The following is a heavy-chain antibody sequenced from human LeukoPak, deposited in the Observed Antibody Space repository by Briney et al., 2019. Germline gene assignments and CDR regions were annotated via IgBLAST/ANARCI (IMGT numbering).Heavy chain of an antibody. CDR2: IYYSGST. J-gene: IGHJ6*03. V-gene: IGHV4-39*01. CDR3: GSTGEDYYYMDV. D-gene: IGHD3-10*01. CDR1: GGSISSSSYY. Sequence: SETLSLTCTVSGGSISSSSYYWGWIRQPPGKGLEWIGSIYYSGSTYYNPSLKSRVTISVDMSKNQFSLKLSSVTAADTAVYYCGSTGEDYYYMDVWGKGTTVTVSS.